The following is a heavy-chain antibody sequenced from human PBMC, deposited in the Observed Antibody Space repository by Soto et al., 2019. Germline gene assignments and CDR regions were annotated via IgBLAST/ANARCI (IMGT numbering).Heavy chain of an antibody. D-gene: IGHD3-16*02. CDR3: ARGFSSFIRSYSDY. Sequence: GGSLRLSCAASGFTFSSYSMNWVRQAPGKGLEWVSYISSGSSTIYYADSVKGRFTISRDNAENSLYLQMSSLRAEDTAMYYCARGFSSFIRSYSDYWGQGTLVTVSS. CDR1: GFTFSSYS. CDR2: ISSGSSTI. V-gene: IGHV3-48*01. J-gene: IGHJ4*02.